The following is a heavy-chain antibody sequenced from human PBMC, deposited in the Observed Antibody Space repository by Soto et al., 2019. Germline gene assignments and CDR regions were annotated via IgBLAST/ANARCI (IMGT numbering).Heavy chain of an antibody. J-gene: IGHJ3*02. D-gene: IGHD4-17*01. V-gene: IGHV4-31*03. CDR1: GGSISSGGYY. Sequence: PSETLSLTCTFSGGSISSGGYYWSWIRQHPGKGLEWIGYIYYSGSTYYNPSLKSRVTISVDTSKNQFSLKLSSVTAADTAVYYCARVLRGLNAFDIWGQGTMVTVSS. CDR3: ARVLRGLNAFDI. CDR2: IYYSGST.